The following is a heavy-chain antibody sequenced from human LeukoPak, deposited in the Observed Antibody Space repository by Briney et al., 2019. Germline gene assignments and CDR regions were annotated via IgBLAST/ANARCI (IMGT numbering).Heavy chain of an antibody. V-gene: IGHV1-8*03. CDR1: GYTFTSYD. CDR3: ARGTGVAAAGRKYYYYYYMDV. D-gene: IGHD6-13*01. Sequence: ASVKVSCKASGYTFTSYDINWVRQATGQGLEWMGWMNPNSGNTGYAQKFQGRVTITRNTSISTAYVELSSLRSEDTAVYYCARGTGVAAAGRKYYYYYYMDVWGKGTTVTVSS. J-gene: IGHJ6*03. CDR2: MNPNSGNT.